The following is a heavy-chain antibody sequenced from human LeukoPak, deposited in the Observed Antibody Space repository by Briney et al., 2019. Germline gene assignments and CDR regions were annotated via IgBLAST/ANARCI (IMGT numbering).Heavy chain of an antibody. CDR1: GGTFSSYA. D-gene: IGHD2-15*01. Sequence: ASVKVSCKASGGTFSSYAISWVRQAPGQGLEWTGGIIPIFGTANCAQKFQGRVTITADKSTSTAYMELSSLRSEDTAVYYCATGIGYCSGGSCYQKYYFDYWGQGTLVTVSS. CDR3: ATGIGYCSGGSCYQKYYFDY. J-gene: IGHJ4*02. CDR2: IIPIFGTA. V-gene: IGHV1-69*06.